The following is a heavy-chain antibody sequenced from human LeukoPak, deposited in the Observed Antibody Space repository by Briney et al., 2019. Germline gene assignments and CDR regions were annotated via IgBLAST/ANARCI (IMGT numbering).Heavy chain of an antibody. D-gene: IGHD6-13*01. CDR2: ISYDGSNK. J-gene: IGHJ4*02. Sequence: PGRSLRLSCAASGFTFSSYAMHWVRQAPGEGLEWVAVISYDGSNKYYADSVKGRFTISRDNSKNTLYLQMNSLRAEDTAVYYCARGSAAAGTRAFDYWGQGTLVTVSS. CDR3: ARGSAAAGTRAFDY. CDR1: GFTFSSYA. V-gene: IGHV3-30*01.